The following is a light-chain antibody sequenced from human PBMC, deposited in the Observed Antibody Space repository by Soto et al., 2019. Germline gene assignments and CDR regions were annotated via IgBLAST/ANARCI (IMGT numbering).Light chain of an antibody. V-gene: IGKV1-39*01. J-gene: IGKJ1*01. Sequence: DIQMTQSPSSLSASVGDRVTITCRASQSISNYLNWYQQKPGKAPKLLIYAASSLQSAVPSRFSGSGSGTDFTLTISSLQPEDFATYYCQQSYSIPWTFGQGTKVEIK. CDR2: AAS. CDR3: QQSYSIPWT. CDR1: QSISNY.